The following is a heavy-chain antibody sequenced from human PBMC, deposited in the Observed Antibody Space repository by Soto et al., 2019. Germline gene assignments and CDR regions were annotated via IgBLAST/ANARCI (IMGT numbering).Heavy chain of an antibody. CDR2: IIPIFGTA. CDR1: GGTFSSYA. CDR3: ARGIVPAANTPFDY. Sequence: SVKVSCKASGGTFSSYAISWVRQAPGQGLEWMGGIIPIFGTANNAQKFQGRVTITADEFTSTAYMELSSLRSEYTALYYCARGIVPAANTPFDYWGQGTLVTVSS. J-gene: IGHJ4*02. D-gene: IGHD2-2*01. V-gene: IGHV1-69*13.